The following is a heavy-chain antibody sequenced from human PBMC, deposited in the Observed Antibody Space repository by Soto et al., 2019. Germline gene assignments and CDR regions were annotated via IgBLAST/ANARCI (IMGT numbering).Heavy chain of an antibody. CDR3: ARPEYSSSSTPCYGMDV. D-gene: IGHD6-6*01. CDR2: IIPIFGTA. Sequence: QVQLVQSGAEVKKPGSSVKVSCKASGGTFSSYAISCVRQAPGQGLEWMGGIIPIFGTANYAQKFQGRVTITADESPSTAYMELSSLRSADTAVYYCARPEYSSSSTPCYGMDVCGQGTTVTVSS. CDR1: GGTFSSYA. J-gene: IGHJ6*02. V-gene: IGHV1-69*01.